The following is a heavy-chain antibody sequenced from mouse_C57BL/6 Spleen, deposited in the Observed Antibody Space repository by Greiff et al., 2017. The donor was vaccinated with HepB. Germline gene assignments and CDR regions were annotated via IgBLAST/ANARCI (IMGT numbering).Heavy chain of an antibody. CDR1: GFTFSDYG. D-gene: IGHD2-3*01. V-gene: IGHV5-17*01. Sequence: EVQLQESGGGLVKPGGSLKLSCAASGFTFSDYGMHWVRQAPEKGLEWVAYISSGSSTIYYADTVKGRYTISRDNAENTVFLQMTSLRTEDTAMYDCARPRETSGIYDGYCVPFDYWGQGTTLTVSS. CDR2: ISSGSSTI. CDR3: ARPRETSGIYDGYCVPFDY. J-gene: IGHJ2*01.